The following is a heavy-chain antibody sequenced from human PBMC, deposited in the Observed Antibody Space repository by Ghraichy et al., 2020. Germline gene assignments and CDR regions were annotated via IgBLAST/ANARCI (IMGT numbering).Heavy chain of an antibody. V-gene: IGHV3-23*01. CDR1: GFTFSSYA. J-gene: IGHJ6*02. D-gene: IGHD1-14*01. Sequence: LSLTCAASGFTFSSYAMSWVRQAPGKGLEWVSAISGSGGSTYYADSVKGRFTISRDNSKNTLYLQMNSLRAEDTAVYYCAKDPEPAGYYYYGMDVWGQGTTVNVSS. CDR2: ISGSGGST. CDR3: AKDPEPAGYYYYGMDV.